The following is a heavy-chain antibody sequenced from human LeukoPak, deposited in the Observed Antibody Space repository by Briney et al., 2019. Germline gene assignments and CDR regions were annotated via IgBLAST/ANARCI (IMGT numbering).Heavy chain of an antibody. CDR2: IYYSGST. Sequence: SETLSLTCTVSGGSISSYYWSWIRQPPGKGLEWIGYIYYSGSTNYNPSLKSRVTISVDTSKNQFSLKLSSVTAVDTALYYCARLELGAAGRPLTYYFDYWGQGTLVTVSS. D-gene: IGHD6-13*01. CDR1: GGSISSYY. J-gene: IGHJ4*02. V-gene: IGHV4-59*08. CDR3: ARLELGAAGRPLTYYFDY.